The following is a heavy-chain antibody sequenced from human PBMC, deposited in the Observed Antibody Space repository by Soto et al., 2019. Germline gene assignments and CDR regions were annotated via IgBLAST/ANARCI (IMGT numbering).Heavy chain of an antibody. V-gene: IGHV1-46*01. CDR3: ARVEVDGSYCSD. CDR1: GYSFTNSF. J-gene: IGHJ4*02. CDR2: IKPIGGAT. D-gene: IGHD6-25*01. Sequence: QVQLVQSGTEVKKPGASVKVSCEASGYSFTNSFMHWVLQAPGQGLEWVGIIKPIGGATDYAQKLPGRVTMTRDTSTSTVYMELCSLRSEDTAIYYCARVEVDGSYCSDWGQGTLVTVSS.